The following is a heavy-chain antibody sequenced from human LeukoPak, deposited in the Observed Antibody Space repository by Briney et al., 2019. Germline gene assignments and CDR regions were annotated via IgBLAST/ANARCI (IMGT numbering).Heavy chain of an antibody. J-gene: IGHJ3*02. CDR2: IYYSGST. CDR1: GGSISSGGYY. V-gene: IGHV4-31*03. Sequence: SETLSLTCTVSGGSISSGGYYWSWIRQHPGKGLEWIGYIYYSGSTYYNPSLKSRVTISVDTSKNQFSLKPSSVTAADTAVYYCARGDIAVASSTGDAFDIWGQGTMVTVSS. CDR3: ARGDIAVASSTGDAFDI. D-gene: IGHD6-19*01.